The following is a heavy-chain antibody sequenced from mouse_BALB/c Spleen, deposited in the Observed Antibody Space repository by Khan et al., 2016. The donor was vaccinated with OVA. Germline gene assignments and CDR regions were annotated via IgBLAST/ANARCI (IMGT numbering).Heavy chain of an antibody. CDR1: GFSLTSYG. J-gene: IGHJ3*01. CDR2: IWAGGGT. CDR3: ARDATATPY. Sequence: QVQLKESGPGLVAPSQSLSITCTVSGFSLTSYGVHWVRQPPGKGLEWLGIIWAGGGTAYNSALMSRQIISKDNSQSQVFLTMNSLHTDDTAMYYFARDATATPYWGQGTLVTVSA. D-gene: IGHD1-2*01. V-gene: IGHV2-9*02.